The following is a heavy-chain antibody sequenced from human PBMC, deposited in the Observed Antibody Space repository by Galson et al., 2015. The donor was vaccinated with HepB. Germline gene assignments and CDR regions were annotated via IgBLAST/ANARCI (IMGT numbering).Heavy chain of an antibody. CDR2: IWYDGSKK. D-gene: IGHD6-13*01. CDR3: ARTDIGTSGTFPKFDP. J-gene: IGHJ5*02. V-gene: IGHV3-33*01. CDR1: GFAFSSYG. Sequence: SLRLSCAPSGFAFSSYGMHWVRQAPGKGLEWVAVIWYDGSKKYYADSVKGRFTISRDNYKNTLYLQMNTLRAEDTAVYYCARTDIGTSGTFPKFDPWGQGTLVTVSS.